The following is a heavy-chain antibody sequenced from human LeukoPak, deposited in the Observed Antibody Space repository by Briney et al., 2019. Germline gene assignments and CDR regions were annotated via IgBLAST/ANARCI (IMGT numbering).Heavy chain of an antibody. CDR2: IKRDGSEK. J-gene: IGHJ4*02. CDR3: ARDNNFDH. CDR1: GFIFSTYW. V-gene: IGHV3-7*03. Sequence: GGSLRLSCATSGFIFSTYWMSWVRQAPGKGLEWVANIKRDGSEKYYVDSVKGRFTISRDNAKNSLYPQMNSLRAKDTAVYYCARDNNFDHWGQGTLVTVSS.